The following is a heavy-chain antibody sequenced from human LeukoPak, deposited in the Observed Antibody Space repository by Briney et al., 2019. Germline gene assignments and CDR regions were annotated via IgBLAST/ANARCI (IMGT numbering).Heavy chain of an antibody. CDR1: GGSISSYY. V-gene: IGHV4-4*07. CDR2: IYTSGST. J-gene: IGHJ3*02. D-gene: IGHD3-16*02. Sequence: SETLSLTCTVSGGSISSYYWSWIRQPAGKGLEWIGRIYTSGSTNYNPSLKSRVTMSVDTSKNQFSLKLSSVTAADTAVYYCAREITFGGVIVQTNAFDIWGQGTMVTVSS. CDR3: AREITFGGVIVQTNAFDI.